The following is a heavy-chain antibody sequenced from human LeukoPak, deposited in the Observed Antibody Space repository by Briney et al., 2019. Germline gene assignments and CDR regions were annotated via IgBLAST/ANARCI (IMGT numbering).Heavy chain of an antibody. V-gene: IGHV3-9*01. CDR2: ISWNSGSI. D-gene: IGHD3-22*01. CDR1: GFTFDDYA. CDR3: AKGVVVVITGSFDY. J-gene: IGHJ4*02. Sequence: SGGSLRLSCAASGFTFDDYAMHWVRQAPGKGLEWVPGISWNSGSIGYADSVKGRFTISRDDAKNSLYLQMNSLRAEDTALYYCAKGVVVVITGSFDYWGQGTLVTVSS.